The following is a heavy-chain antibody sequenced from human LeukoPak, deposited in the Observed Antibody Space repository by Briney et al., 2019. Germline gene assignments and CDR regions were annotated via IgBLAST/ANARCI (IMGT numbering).Heavy chain of an antibody. CDR2: IYYSGST. CDR3: AGGAGDSTGYRSGY. CDR1: GGSISSYY. D-gene: IGHD3-22*01. J-gene: IGHJ4*02. Sequence: SETLSLTCTVSGGSISSYYWSWIRQPPGKGLEWIGYIYYSGSTNYNPSLKSRVTISLDTSKNQFSLKLSSVTAADTAVYYCAGGAGDSTGYRSGYWGQGTLVTVSS. V-gene: IGHV4-59*08.